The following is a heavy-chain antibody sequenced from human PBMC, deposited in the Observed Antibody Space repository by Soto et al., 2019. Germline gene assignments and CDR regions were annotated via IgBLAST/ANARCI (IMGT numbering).Heavy chain of an antibody. CDR1: GFTFGSYA. V-gene: IGHV3-30-3*01. CDR3: AKGDTTMITDYYAMDV. Sequence: GGSLRLSCAASGFTFGSYAMHWVRQAPGKGLEWVAVISYDGSNKYYADSVKGRFTISRDNSKNTLYLQMKSLRAEDTALYYCAKGDTTMITDYYAMDVWGQGTTVTVSS. J-gene: IGHJ6*02. D-gene: IGHD5-18*01. CDR2: ISYDGSNK.